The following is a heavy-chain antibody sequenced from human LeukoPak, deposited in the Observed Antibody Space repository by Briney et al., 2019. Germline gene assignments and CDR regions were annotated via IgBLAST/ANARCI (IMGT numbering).Heavy chain of an antibody. D-gene: IGHD1-26*01. J-gene: IGHJ4*02. Sequence: ASVKVSCKVSGVSLSATSIHWVRQAPGQWLEWMGGFDPEDGESIFAQRFHGRISMTEDTSTDTAYMELRSLRLEDTAVYYCATADKWEPLDYWGQGTLVTVSS. CDR2: FDPEDGES. CDR3: ATADKWEPLDY. V-gene: IGHV1-24*01. CDR1: GVSLSATS.